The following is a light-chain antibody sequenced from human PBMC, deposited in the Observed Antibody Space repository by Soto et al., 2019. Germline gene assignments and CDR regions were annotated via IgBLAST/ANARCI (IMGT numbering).Light chain of an antibody. J-gene: IGKJ4*01. CDR1: QTVSSNY. Sequence: EIVLTQSPGTLSLSPGERATLSCRASQTVSSNYLAWYQQKPGQPPRLLIYGASSRATGLPDRFSGSGSETDFTVTITRLEPDEVAMYYCQQYATSQATFGGVNRVDIK. CDR2: GAS. CDR3: QQYATSQAT. V-gene: IGKV3-20*01.